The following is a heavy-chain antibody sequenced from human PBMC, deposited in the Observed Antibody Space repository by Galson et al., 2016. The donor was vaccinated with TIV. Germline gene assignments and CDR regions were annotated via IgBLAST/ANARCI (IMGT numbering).Heavy chain of an antibody. CDR1: GYTFTTYF. J-gene: IGHJ2*01. V-gene: IGHV1-2*02. CDR2: INPNSGGT. CDR3: ARAPTLIVATIYWYFDL. D-gene: IGHD5-12*01. Sequence: SVKVSCKASGYTFTTYFMHWVRQAPGQGLEWMGWINPNSGGTNYAQKFQGRVTMTRDTSISTAYMELSSLISDDTAMYFCARAPTLIVATIYWYFDLWGRGTLVTGSS.